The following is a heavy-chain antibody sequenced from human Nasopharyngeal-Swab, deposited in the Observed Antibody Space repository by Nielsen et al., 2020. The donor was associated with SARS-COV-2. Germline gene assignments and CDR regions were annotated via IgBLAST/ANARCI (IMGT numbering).Heavy chain of an antibody. CDR1: GGSMSSFAFDSY. CDR3: ARWSSSSIKFDY. Sequence: SETLSLTCTVSGGSMSSFAFDSYWAWIRQPPGMGLEWIGGMYHSGATYTNPSLKSRDTLSVDTSTNKFSLNLSSVTAADTAVYYCARWSSSSIKFDYWGQGTLVSVSS. CDR2: MYHSGAT. D-gene: IGHD3-3*01. J-gene: IGHJ4*02. V-gene: IGHV4-39*01.